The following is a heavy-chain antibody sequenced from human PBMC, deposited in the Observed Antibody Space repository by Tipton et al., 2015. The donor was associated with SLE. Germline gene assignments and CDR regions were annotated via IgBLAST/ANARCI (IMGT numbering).Heavy chain of an antibody. CDR1: GFTFTSYS. Sequence: GSLRLSCAASGFTFTSYSMNWVRQAPGKGLEWVSYISTRGSTLYYADSVKGRFTISRDNANNSLYLQMNSLRDEDTAVYYCAKDYDYMWGSYRYWYFALWGRGSLVTVSS. CDR3: AKDYDYMWGSYRYWYFAL. CDR2: ISTRGSTL. J-gene: IGHJ2*01. D-gene: IGHD3-16*02. V-gene: IGHV3-48*02.